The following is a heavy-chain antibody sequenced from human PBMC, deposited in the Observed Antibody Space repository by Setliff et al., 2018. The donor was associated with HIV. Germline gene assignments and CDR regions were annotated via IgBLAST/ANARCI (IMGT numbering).Heavy chain of an antibody. CDR3: ARVEVIAVAGSRFNSYYIDV. J-gene: IGHJ6*03. Sequence: SQTLSLTCTVSGDSVNDRSYFWGWIRQPPGRGLEWIGTFYYNGDSRYNPSLKSRVTISVDTSKNQLSLKLSSVTAADTAVYYCARVEVIAVAGSRFNSYYIDVWGKGTSVTVSS. V-gene: IGHV4-39*02. CDR1: GDSVNDRSYF. D-gene: IGHD6-19*01. CDR2: FYYNGDS.